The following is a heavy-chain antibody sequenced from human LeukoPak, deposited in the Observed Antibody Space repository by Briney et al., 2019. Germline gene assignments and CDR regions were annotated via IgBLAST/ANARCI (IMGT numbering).Heavy chain of an antibody. CDR1: GFTFSSYG. V-gene: IGHV3-30*02. J-gene: IGHJ6*03. D-gene: IGHD2/OR15-2a*01. CDR2: IRYDGSNK. Sequence: GGSLRLSCAASGFTFSSYGMHWVRQAPGKGLEWVAFIRYDGSNKYYADSVRGRFTISRDNSKNTLYLQMNSLRAEDTAVYYCAKGFSDHYYYYMDVWGKGTTVTVSS. CDR3: AKGFSDHYYYYMDV.